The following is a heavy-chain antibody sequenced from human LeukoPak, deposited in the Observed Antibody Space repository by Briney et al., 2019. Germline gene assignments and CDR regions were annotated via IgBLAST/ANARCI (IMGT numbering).Heavy chain of an antibody. CDR3: ARAPRSGWFDY. Sequence: SETLSLTCTVSGGSISSYYWSWIRQPPGKGLEWIGYIYTNENTKYNPSLRSRVTMSLDTSKNQFSLKLSSVTAADTAVYYCARAPRSGWFDYWGQGTLVTVSS. V-gene: IGHV4-4*09. CDR1: GGSISSYY. CDR2: IYTNENT. D-gene: IGHD6-19*01. J-gene: IGHJ4*02.